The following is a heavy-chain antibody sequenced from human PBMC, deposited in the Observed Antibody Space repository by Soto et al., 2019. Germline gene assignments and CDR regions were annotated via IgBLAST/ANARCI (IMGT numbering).Heavy chain of an antibody. D-gene: IGHD1-1*01. CDR2: INSDGSST. V-gene: IGHV3-74*01. CDR1: GFTFSSYW. Sequence: PGGSLRLSCAASGFTFSSYWMHWVRQAPGKGLVWVSRINSDGSSTSYADSVKGRFTISRDNAKNTLYLQMNSLRAEDTAVYYCAKEVEESVNEPIPGDCWGQGTVVTVSS. CDR3: AKEVEESVNEPIPGDC. J-gene: IGHJ4*02.